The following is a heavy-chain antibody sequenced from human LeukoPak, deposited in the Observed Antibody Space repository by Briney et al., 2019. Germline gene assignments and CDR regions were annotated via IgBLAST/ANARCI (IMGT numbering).Heavy chain of an antibody. CDR3: ARIDPLGFFDQ. CDR1: GRFTSRYY. J-gene: IGHJ4*02. CDR2: IFYSGHS. D-gene: IGHD6-25*01. V-gene: IGHV4-59*12. Sequence: PSETLSLTCSVSGRFTSRYYWSWVRQPLGKGLEWLGHIFYSGHSNYNASLTSRIRMSVDTSKAQFSLELASVIAADTAVYYCARIDPLGFFDQWGPGILVTVSS.